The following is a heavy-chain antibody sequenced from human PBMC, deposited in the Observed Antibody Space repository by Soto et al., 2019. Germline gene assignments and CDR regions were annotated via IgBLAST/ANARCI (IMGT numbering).Heavy chain of an antibody. CDR2: ISHDGHA. CDR3: ARQVYCDYLGGNWFDP. CDR1: DDSISDRHYY. D-gene: IGHD4-17*01. J-gene: IGHJ5*02. V-gene: IGHV4-39*01. Sequence: PSETLSLTCSVLDDSISDRHYYWGWIPQSTEKGREWIGSISHDGHAYYNPPLKSRVTLFADTSRNQLSLKMKSVTVADTALYFSARQVYCDYLGGNWFDPWGQGAPVTVSS.